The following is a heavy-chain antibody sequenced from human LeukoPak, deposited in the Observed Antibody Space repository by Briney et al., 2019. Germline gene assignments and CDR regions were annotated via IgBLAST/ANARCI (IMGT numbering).Heavy chain of an antibody. V-gene: IGHV3-74*01. CDR1: GFTFSSYW. D-gene: IGHD2-21*02. CDR3: AREGDSYYYGMDV. CDR2: INSDGSST. J-gene: IGHJ6*02. Sequence: PGGSLRLSCAASGFTFSSYWMHWVRQAPGKGLVWVSRINSDGSSTSYADSVKGRFTISRDNAKNTLYLQMNSLRAEDMAVYYCAREGDSYYYGMDVWGQGTTVTVSS.